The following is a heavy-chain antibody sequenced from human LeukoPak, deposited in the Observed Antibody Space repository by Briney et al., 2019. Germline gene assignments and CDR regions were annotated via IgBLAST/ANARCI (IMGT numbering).Heavy chain of an antibody. CDR2: IRYDGSNE. D-gene: IGHD6-13*01. J-gene: IGHJ3*02. V-gene: IGHV3-30*02. Sequence: PGGSLRLSCAASGFSFSSYGMHWVRQAPGKGLEWVAFIRYDGSNEYYADSVKGQFTISRDNSKNTLYLQMNSLRADDTALYYCARETQQRQLSNPFEIWGQGTMVTVSS. CDR1: GFSFSSYG. CDR3: ARETQQRQLSNPFEI.